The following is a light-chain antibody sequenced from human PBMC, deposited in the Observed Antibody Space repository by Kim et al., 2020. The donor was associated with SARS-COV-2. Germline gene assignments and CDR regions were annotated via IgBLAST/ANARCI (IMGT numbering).Light chain of an antibody. V-gene: IGKV4-1*01. CDR1: RSVLYSSNNKNY. CDR3: QQYYGTPYT. Sequence: DTVMTQSPDSLAVSLGERATINCKSSRSVLYSSNNKNYLAWYQQKPGQPPKLLIYWASTRESGVPDRFSGSGSGTDFTLTISSLQADDVAVYYCQQYYGTPYTFGQGTKLEI. CDR2: WAS. J-gene: IGKJ2*01.